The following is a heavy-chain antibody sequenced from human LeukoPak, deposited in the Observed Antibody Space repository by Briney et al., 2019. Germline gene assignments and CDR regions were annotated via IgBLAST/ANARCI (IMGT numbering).Heavy chain of an antibody. V-gene: IGHV4-39*07. J-gene: IGHJ4*02. CDR3: ARDLSLYYYDSSGNFDY. CDR2: IYYSGST. Sequence: SETLSLTCTVSGGSISSSSYYWGWIRQPPGKGLEWIGSIYYSGSTYYNPSLKSRVTISVDTSKNQFSLKLSSVTAADTAVYYCARDLSLYYYDSSGNFDYWGQGTLVTVSS. CDR1: GGSISSSSYY. D-gene: IGHD3-22*01.